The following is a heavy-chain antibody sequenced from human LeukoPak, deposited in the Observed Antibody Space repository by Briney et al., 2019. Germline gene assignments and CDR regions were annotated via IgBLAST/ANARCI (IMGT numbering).Heavy chain of an antibody. Sequence: ASVKVSCKASGYTFTSYEINWVRQATGQGLEWMGWMNPNSGNTGYAQKFQGRVTITRNTSISTAYMELSSLRSEDTAVYYCARKAEGDAFDIWGQGTMVTVSS. D-gene: IGHD3-16*01. CDR1: GYTFTSYE. J-gene: IGHJ3*02. CDR3: ARKAEGDAFDI. V-gene: IGHV1-8*03. CDR2: MNPNSGNT.